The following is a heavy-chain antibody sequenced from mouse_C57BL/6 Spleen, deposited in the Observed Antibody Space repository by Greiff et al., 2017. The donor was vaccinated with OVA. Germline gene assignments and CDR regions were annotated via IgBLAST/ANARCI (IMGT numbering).Heavy chain of an antibody. CDR3: ARFPTVVPGNWYFDV. J-gene: IGHJ1*03. CDR2: IDPSDSYT. Sequence: QVQLKQPGAELVKPGASVKLSCKASGYTFTSYWMQWVKQRPGQGLEWIGEIDPSDSYTNYNQKFKGKATLTVDTSSSTAYMQLSSLTSEDSAVYYCARFPTVVPGNWYFDVWGTGTTVTVSS. D-gene: IGHD1-1*01. V-gene: IGHV1-50*01. CDR1: GYTFTSYW.